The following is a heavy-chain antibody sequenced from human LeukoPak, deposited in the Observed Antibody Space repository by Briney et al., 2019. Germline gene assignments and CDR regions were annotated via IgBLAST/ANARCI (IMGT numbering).Heavy chain of an antibody. V-gene: IGHV4-39*01. CDR1: DGSISSSSYY. Sequence: SETLSLTCTVSDGSISSSSYYWGWIRQPPEKGLEWIGSIYYSGSTYYNPSLKSRVTISVDTSKNQFSLKLSSVTAADTAVYYCASDYDFWSGYFDYWGQGTLVTVSS. CDR2: IYYSGST. CDR3: ASDYDFWSGYFDY. J-gene: IGHJ4*02. D-gene: IGHD3-3*01.